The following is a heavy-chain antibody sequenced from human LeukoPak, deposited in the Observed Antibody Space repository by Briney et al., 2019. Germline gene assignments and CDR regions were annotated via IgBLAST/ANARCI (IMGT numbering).Heavy chain of an antibody. CDR1: SESICSGRHY. CDR3: ARHLSGTTTAHYFDY. CDR2: VYYRGNT. Sequence: PSETLSLTCSVSSESICSGRHYWGSLRQTPGKVLEWIGSVYYRGNTFHNPSLKSRVTTSVDTSKNQVSLRVNFVTAADTAVYYCARHLSGTTTAHYFDYWGQGILVTVSS. J-gene: IGHJ4*02. V-gene: IGHV4-39*01. D-gene: IGHD1-1*01.